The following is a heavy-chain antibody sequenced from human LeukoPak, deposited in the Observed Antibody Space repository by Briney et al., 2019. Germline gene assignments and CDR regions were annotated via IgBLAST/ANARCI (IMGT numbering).Heavy chain of an antibody. CDR2: ISGGGGTI. CDR1: GFSFSGHW. D-gene: IGHD3-22*01. V-gene: IGHV3-48*01. Sequence: GGSLRLSCTASGFSFSGHWMHWVRQAPGKGLEWVSYISGGGGTIYYADSVKGRFTISRDNAKNSLNLQMDSLRVEDTAVYYCASNQEIDYCDSSGFYWGVEYWGQGTLVTVSS. J-gene: IGHJ4*02. CDR3: ASNQEIDYCDSSGFYWGVEY.